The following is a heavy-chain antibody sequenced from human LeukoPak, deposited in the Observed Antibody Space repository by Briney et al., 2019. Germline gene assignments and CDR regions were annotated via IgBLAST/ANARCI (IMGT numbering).Heavy chain of an antibody. CDR3: ARETRGGYSAWFEDY. J-gene: IGHJ4*02. V-gene: IGHV1-2*02. CDR2: INPNSGGT. CDR1: GYTFTGYY. Sequence: ASVKVSCKASGYTFTGYYMHWVRQAPGQGLVWMGWINPNSGGTNYAQKFQGRVTMTRDTSISTAYMELSRLRSDDTAVYYCARETRGGYSAWFEDYWGQGTLVTVSS. D-gene: IGHD5-18*01.